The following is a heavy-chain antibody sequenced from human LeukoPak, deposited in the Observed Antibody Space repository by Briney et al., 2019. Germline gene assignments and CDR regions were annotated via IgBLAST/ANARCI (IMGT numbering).Heavy chain of an antibody. D-gene: IGHD3-10*01. Sequence: GESLKISCKGFGYSFTSYWIGWVRQMPGKGLEWMGIIYPGDSDTRYSPSFQGQVTISADKSISTAYLQWSSLKASDTAMYYCARQMVRGGCGMDVWGKGTTVTVSS. CDR2: IYPGDSDT. CDR1: GYSFTSYW. V-gene: IGHV5-51*01. J-gene: IGHJ6*04. CDR3: ARQMVRGGCGMDV.